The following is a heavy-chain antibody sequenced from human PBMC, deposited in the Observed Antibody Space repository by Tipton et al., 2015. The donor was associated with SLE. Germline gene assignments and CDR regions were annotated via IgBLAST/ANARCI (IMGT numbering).Heavy chain of an antibody. J-gene: IGHJ2*01. D-gene: IGHD2-2*01. Sequence: TLSLTCTVSGGSISSGSYYWSWIRQPAGKGLEWIGEINHSGSTNYNPSLKSRVTISVDTSKNQFSLKLSSVTAADTAVYYCARGSSLVVPREFAATWYFDLWGRGTLVTVSS. CDR1: GGSISSGSYY. V-gene: IGHV4-61*09. CDR2: INHSGST. CDR3: ARGSSLVVPREFAATWYFDL.